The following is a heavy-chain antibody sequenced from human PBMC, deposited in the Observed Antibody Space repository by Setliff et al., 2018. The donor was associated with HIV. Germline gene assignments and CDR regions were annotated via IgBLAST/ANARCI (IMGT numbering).Heavy chain of an antibody. D-gene: IGHD3-22*01. V-gene: IGHV4-61*05. CDR1: GGSISSSSYY. CDR3: ARENGWLFGWFDP. J-gene: IGHJ5*02. CDR2: IYYSGGT. Sequence: SETLSLTCTVSGGSISSSSYYWGWIRQPPGKALEWIGYIYYSGGTSYSGTTYYNPSVASRITISGDTSKNQFSLKLTSVTAADTAIYYCARENGWLFGWFDPWGQGTPVTVSS.